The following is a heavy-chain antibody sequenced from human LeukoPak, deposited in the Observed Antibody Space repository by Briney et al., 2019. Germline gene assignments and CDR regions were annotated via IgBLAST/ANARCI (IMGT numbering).Heavy chain of an antibody. V-gene: IGHV3-48*01. CDR1: GFTFSSYS. D-gene: IGHD3-3*01. CDR3: ARGEVVEWLLSSFGMDV. J-gene: IGHJ6*02. CDR2: ISSSSSTI. Sequence: PGGSLRLSCAVSGFTFSSYSMNWVRQAPGKGLEWVSYISSSSSTIYYADSVKGRFTISRDNAKNSLYLQMNSLRAEDTAGYYCARGEVVEWLLSSFGMDVWGQGTTVTVSS.